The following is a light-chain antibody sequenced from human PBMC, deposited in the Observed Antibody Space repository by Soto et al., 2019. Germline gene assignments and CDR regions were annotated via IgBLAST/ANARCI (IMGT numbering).Light chain of an antibody. CDR2: GAS. Sequence: EIVMTQSPVTLSVSPGERATLSCRASQSVSSNLAWYQQKPGQAPRLLIYGASTRATGIPARFSGSGSGTEFTLTISSLQSEDFAVYYCQQYLGSPGITFGQGTRLEIK. V-gene: IGKV3-15*01. CDR3: QQYLGSPGIT. CDR1: QSVSSN. J-gene: IGKJ5*01.